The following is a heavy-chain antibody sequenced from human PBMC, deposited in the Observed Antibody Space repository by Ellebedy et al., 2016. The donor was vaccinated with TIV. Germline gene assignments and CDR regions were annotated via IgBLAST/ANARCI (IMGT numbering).Heavy chain of an antibody. CDR2: INHSGST. D-gene: IGHD3-3*01. J-gene: IGHJ5*02. CDR3: ASVRFLEWSLDPDSMVTGFDP. CDR1: GGSISGYY. V-gene: IGHV4-34*01. Sequence: SETLSLXCTVSGGSISGYYWSWIRQPPGKGLEWIGEINHSGSTNYNPSLKSRVTISVDTSKNQFSLKLSSVTAADTAVYYCASVRFLEWSLDPDSMVTGFDPWGQGTLVTVSS.